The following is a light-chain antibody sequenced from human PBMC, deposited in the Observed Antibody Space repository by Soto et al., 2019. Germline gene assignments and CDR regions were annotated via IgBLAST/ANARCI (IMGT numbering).Light chain of an antibody. J-gene: IGKJ1*01. CDR1: QSISRW. V-gene: IGKV1-5*03. CDR2: KAS. Sequence: IQANYCPSTLSEYVGDRVTISCRASQSISRWLAWYKQEPGKAPKLLIYKASSLESGVPPRFSGSGSGTEFTLTIRSLKPDDFATYYCQQYNSYWTFGQGTKVDIK. CDR3: QQYNSYWT.